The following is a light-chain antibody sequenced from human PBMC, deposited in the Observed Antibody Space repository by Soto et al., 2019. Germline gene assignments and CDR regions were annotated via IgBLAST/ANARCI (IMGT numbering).Light chain of an antibody. CDR3: QQRKNWPPLT. Sequence: EVVLTQSPATLSLSPGERATLSCRASQSVDIYLAWYQQKPGQAPRLLIYDASNRATGIPARFSGSGSGTDFTLTIRSLEPEDFAVYYCQQRKNWPPLTFGGGTRVEIK. CDR1: QSVDIY. CDR2: DAS. J-gene: IGKJ4*01. V-gene: IGKV3-11*01.